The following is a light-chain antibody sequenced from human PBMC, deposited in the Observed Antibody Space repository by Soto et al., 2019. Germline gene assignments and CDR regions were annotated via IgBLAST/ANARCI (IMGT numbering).Light chain of an antibody. CDR1: QDLDNY. CDR3: QQYYSYPYT. J-gene: IGKJ2*01. V-gene: IGKV1-9*01. Sequence: DIQLSQSPSLLSASIGDRVTITCRASQDLDNYLAWYRQTPGEAPKLLIYGAYTLQSGVPRRFSGAGSGTEFSLTISSLQPEDFAIYYCQQYYSYPYTFGQGTKLEIK. CDR2: GAY.